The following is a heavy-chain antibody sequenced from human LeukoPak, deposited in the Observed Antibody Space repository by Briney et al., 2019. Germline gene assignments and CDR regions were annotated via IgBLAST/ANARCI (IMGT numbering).Heavy chain of an antibody. V-gene: IGHV3-64*01. Sequence: GGSLRLSCAASGFTYSTYAMHWVRQAPGKGLEYVSAISSDGDSTYYANSVKGRFTISRDNSKNTLYLQMGSLRAEDMAVYYCARSEQQDFGDYEFDYWGQGTLVTVSS. CDR3: ARSEQQDFGDYEFDY. CDR1: GFTYSTYA. J-gene: IGHJ4*02. CDR2: ISSDGDST. D-gene: IGHD4-17*01.